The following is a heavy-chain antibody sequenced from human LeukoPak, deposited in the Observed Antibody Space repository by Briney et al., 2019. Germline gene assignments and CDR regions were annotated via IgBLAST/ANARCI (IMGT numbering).Heavy chain of an antibody. D-gene: IGHD3-22*01. CDR3: ARGTQYYYDSSGYAFDI. V-gene: IGHV1-8*03. J-gene: IGHJ3*02. CDR1: GYTFTSYY. CDR2: MNPNSGNT. Sequence: GASVKVSCKASGYTFTSYYMHWVRQAPGQGLEWMGWMNPNSGNTGYAQQFQGRVTITRNTSISTAYMELSSLRSEDTAVHYCARGTQYYYDSSGYAFDIWGQGTMVTVSS.